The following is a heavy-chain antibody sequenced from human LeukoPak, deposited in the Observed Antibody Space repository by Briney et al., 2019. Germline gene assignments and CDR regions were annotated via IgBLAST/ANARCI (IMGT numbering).Heavy chain of an antibody. Sequence: ASVKVSCKAPGYNFTAYYTHWVRQAPGQRPEWMGRINPKSGDTNYAQKFQGRITLTRETSITTAYMELMRLTPDDTATYYCAENMDVWGQGTTVIVSS. J-gene: IGHJ6*02. CDR2: INPKSGDT. CDR1: GYNFTAYY. CDR3: AENMDV. V-gene: IGHV1-2*06.